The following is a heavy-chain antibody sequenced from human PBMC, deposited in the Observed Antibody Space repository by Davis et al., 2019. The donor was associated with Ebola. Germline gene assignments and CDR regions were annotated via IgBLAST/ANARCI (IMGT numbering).Heavy chain of an antibody. Sequence: SETLSLTCTVSGGSVSSDDYSWNWIRQPPGKGLEWIGFIYYSGSTNYNPSLNSRVTISVDTSKNQFSLKLSSVTAADTAVYYCAGLWFGELLGLDPWGQEPWSPSPQ. CDR2: IYYSGST. D-gene: IGHD3-10*01. V-gene: IGHV4-61*08. CDR1: GGSVSSDDYS. J-gene: IGHJ5*02. CDR3: AGLWFGELLGLDP.